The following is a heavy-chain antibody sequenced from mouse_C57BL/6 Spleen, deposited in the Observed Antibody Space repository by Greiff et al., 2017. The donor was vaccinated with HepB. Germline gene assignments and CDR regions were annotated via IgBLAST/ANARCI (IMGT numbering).Heavy chain of an antibody. Sequence: QVQLKQSGAELVKPGASVKLSCKASGYTFTSYWMHWVKQRPGQGLEWIGMIHPNSGSTNYNEKFKSKATLTVDKSSSTAHMQLSSLTSEDSAVYCCAFICYGYDGFDYWGQGTTLTVSS. CDR3: AFICYGYDGFDY. D-gene: IGHD2-2*01. CDR2: IHPNSGST. CDR1: GYTFTSYW. J-gene: IGHJ2*01. V-gene: IGHV1-64*01.